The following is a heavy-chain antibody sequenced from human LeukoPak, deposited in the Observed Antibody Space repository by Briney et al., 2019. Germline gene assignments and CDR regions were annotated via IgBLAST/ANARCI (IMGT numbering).Heavy chain of an antibody. Sequence: MPSETLSPTCAVYGGSFSGYYWSWIRQPPGKGLEWIGEINHSGSTNYNPSLKSQVTISVDTSKNQFSLKLSSVTAADTAVYYCARGIAARHYYYYYMDVWGKGTTVTVSS. V-gene: IGHV4-34*01. CDR3: ARGIAARHYYYYYMDV. D-gene: IGHD6-6*01. CDR2: INHSGST. CDR1: GGSFSGYY. J-gene: IGHJ6*03.